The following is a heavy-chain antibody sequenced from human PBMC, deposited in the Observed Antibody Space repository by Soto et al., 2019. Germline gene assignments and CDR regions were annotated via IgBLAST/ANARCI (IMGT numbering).Heavy chain of an antibody. D-gene: IGHD1-20*01. V-gene: IGHV3-21*01. CDR2: ISSSSSYI. J-gene: IGHJ4*02. Sequence: EVQLVESGGGLVKPGGSLRLSCAASGFTFSSYSMNWVRQAPGKGLEWVSSISSSSSYIYYADSVKGRFTISRDNAKNSLYLQMNSLRAEDTAVYYCXRMLGYNWNYFDYWGQGTLVTVSS. CDR1: GFTFSSYS. CDR3: XRMLGYNWNYFDY.